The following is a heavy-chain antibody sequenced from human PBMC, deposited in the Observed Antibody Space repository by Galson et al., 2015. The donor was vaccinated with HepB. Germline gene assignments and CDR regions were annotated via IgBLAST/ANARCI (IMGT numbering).Heavy chain of an antibody. CDR3: VRTREYRDAFDV. J-gene: IGHJ3*01. V-gene: IGHV3-33*01. Sequence: SLRLSCAASGFFFRDYGMHWVRQAPGEGLEWVAVIRYDGGNIYYGDSVKGRFTISRDNSKDTVYLQMNSLRAEDTAVYYCVRTREYRDAFDVWGQGTMVTVSS. CDR2: IRYDGGNI. D-gene: IGHD2/OR15-2a*01. CDR1: GFFFRDYG.